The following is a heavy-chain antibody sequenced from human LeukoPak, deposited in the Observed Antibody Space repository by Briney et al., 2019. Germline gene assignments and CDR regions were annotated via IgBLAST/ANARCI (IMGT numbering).Heavy chain of an antibody. CDR1: GFSFTMYG. CDR3: TRLVYAYDFWSGYYNTLDY. J-gene: IGHJ4*02. CDR2: IRGKAYGGTT. V-gene: IGHV3-49*04. D-gene: IGHD3-3*01. Sequence: GALRLSCAASGFSFTMYGIHWVRQAPGKGLEWVGFIRGKAYGGTTEYAASVKGRFTISRDDPKSIAYLQMNSLKTEDTAVYYCTRLVYAYDFWSGYYNTLDYWGQGTLVTVSS.